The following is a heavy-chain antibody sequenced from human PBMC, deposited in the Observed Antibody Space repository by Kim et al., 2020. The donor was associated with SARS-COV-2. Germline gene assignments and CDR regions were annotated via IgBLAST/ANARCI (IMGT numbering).Heavy chain of an antibody. CDR3: ARRETRDLFTSDWGFFDY. D-gene: IGHD7-27*01. J-gene: IGHJ4*02. V-gene: IGHV4-59*08. Sequence: SETLSLTCTVSGDSMSAYYWNWIRQSPGKGLEWIGYVYFRGTTNYNPSPKSRVTISIDMSKSQFSLKLNSVTAADTAVYYCARRETRDLFTSDWGFFDYWGQGSLVTVSS. CDR1: GDSMSAYY. CDR2: VYFRGTT.